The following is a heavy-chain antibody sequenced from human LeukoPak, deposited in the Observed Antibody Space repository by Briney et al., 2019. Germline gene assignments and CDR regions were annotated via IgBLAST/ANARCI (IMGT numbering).Heavy chain of an antibody. V-gene: IGHV1-2*02. CDR3: ARVLRGYSYGGYYYYYYMDV. D-gene: IGHD5-18*01. CDR2: INPNSGGT. CDR1: GYTFTGYY. J-gene: IGHJ6*03. Sequence: GASVKVSCKASGYTFTGYYMHWVRQAPGQGLEWMGWINPNSGGTNYAQKFQGRVTMTRDTSISTAYMELSRLRSDDTAVYYCARVLRGYSYGGYYYYYYMDVWGKGTTVTVSS.